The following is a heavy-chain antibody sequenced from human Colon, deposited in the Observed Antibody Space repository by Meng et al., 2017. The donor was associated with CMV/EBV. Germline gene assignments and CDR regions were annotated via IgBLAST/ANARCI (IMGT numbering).Heavy chain of an antibody. CDR2: MNHRGST. CDR1: GASFSGYH. V-gene: IGHV4-34*01. D-gene: IGHD2/OR15-2a*01. CDR3: GRWSASNRVEY. Sequence: GSLRLSCAVYGASFSGYHWTWVRQPPGKGLEWIGEMNHRGSTTYSPSLKSRLTISVDTSKKQLSLRLTSMTAADTAVYYCGRWSASNRVEYWGQGTLVTVSS. J-gene: IGHJ4*02.